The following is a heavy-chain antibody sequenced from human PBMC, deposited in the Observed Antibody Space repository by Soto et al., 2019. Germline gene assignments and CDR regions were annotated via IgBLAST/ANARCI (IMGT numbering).Heavy chain of an antibody. J-gene: IGHJ4*02. CDR2: MNPYNGNT. Sequence: GASVKVSCKASGYTFTTYDINWVRQAPGQGLEWMGWMNPYNGNTGYAQKFRGRVTMTRNTSISTVHMELSNLRSEDTAVYYCVRRKERSGPHYFDFWGQGTLVTVSS. D-gene: IGHD1-26*01. CDR1: GYTFTTYD. V-gene: IGHV1-8*01. CDR3: VRRKERSGPHYFDF.